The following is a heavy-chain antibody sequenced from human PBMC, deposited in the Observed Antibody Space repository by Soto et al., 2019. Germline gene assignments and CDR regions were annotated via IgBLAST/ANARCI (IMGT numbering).Heavy chain of an antibody. V-gene: IGHV3-49*04. D-gene: IGHD2-21*02. CDR1: GFTFGDYA. CDR2: IRSKAYGGTT. J-gene: IGHJ3*02. Sequence: PGGSLRLSCTASGFTFGDYAMSWGRQAPGKGLEWVGFIRSKAYGGTTEYAASVKGRFTISRDDSKSIAYLQMNSLKTEDTAVYYCTVVVTARDAFDIWGQGTMVTVSS. CDR3: TVVVTARDAFDI.